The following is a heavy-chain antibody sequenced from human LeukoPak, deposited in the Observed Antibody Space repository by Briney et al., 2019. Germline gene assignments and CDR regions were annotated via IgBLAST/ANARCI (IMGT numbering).Heavy chain of an antibody. CDR2: INHSGST. D-gene: IGHD3-22*01. J-gene: IGHJ4*02. CDR1: GGSISSSSYY. Sequence: SEALSLTCTVSGGSISSSSYYWGWIRQPPGKGLEWIGEINHSGSTNYNPSLKSRVTISVDTSKNQFSLKVSSVTAADTAVYYCARHTKHKGYYDSIGGFDYWGQGTLVTVSS. V-gene: IGHV4-39*01. CDR3: ARHTKHKGYYDSIGGFDY.